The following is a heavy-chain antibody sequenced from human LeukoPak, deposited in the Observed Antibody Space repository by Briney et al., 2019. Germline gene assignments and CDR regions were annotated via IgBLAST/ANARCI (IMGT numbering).Heavy chain of an antibody. CDR2: FDPEGGET. V-gene: IGHV1-24*01. CDR1: GYTRTELS. Sequence: GASVKVSCKVPGYTRTELSMHWVRQAPGKGLEWMGGFDPEGGETIYAQRFQGRVTMTEDTSTDTAYMELSSLRSEDTAVYFCALLTTWLGDLLGGWFDPWGQGALITVSS. J-gene: IGHJ5*02. D-gene: IGHD3-10*01. CDR3: ALLTTWLGDLLGGWFDP.